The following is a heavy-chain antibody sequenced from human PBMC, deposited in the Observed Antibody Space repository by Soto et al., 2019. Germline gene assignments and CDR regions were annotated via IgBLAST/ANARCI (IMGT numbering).Heavy chain of an antibody. D-gene: IGHD3-3*01. CDR1: GITFNRYA. CDR3: AKESPPYDYWLPRGPDGMDV. J-gene: IGHJ6*02. Sequence: GSLRLSCAASGITFNRYAMSWVRQAPGKGLEWVSAISGSGGSTYYADSVKGRFTISRDNSKNTLYLQMNSLRAEDTAVYYCAKESPPYDYWLPRGPDGMDVWGQGTTVTVSS. V-gene: IGHV3-23*01. CDR2: ISGSGGST.